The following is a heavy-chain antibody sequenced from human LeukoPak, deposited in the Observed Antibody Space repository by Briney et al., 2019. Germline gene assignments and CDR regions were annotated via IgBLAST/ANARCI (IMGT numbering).Heavy chain of an antibody. CDR3: ARVIRGYYSSDDAFDI. V-gene: IGHV4-34*01. CDR2: INHSGST. Sequence: PSETLSLTCAVYGGSFSGYYWSWVRQPPGKGLEWIGEINHSGSTNYNPSLKSRVTISVDTSKNQFSLKLSSVTAADTAVYYCARVIRGYYSSDDAFDIWGQGTMVTVSS. CDR1: GGSFSGYY. J-gene: IGHJ3*02. D-gene: IGHD3-22*01.